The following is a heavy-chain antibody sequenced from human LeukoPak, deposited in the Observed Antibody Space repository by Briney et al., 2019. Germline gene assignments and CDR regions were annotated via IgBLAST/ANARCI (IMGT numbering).Heavy chain of an antibody. CDR2: ISGSGGST. Sequence: GGSLRLSCAASGFTFSSYAMSWVRQAPGKGLEWVSAISGSGGSTYYADSVKGRFTISRDNSKNTLYLQMNSLRAEDTAVYYCAKAASSSWPSYYYGMDIWGRGTTVTVSS. CDR1: GFTFSSYA. V-gene: IGHV3-23*01. J-gene: IGHJ6*02. CDR3: AKAASSSWPSYYYGMDI. D-gene: IGHD6-13*01.